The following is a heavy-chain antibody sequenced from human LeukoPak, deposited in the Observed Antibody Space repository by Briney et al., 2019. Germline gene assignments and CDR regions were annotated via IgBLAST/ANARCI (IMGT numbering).Heavy chain of an antibody. CDR1: GFTFSSYS. V-gene: IGHV3-21*01. Sequence: GGSLRLSCAGSGFTFSSYSMIWVCQAPGKGLEWVSSIRGDSSETRHAGSVMGRFTISRDNAEKSLYLQMNSLRAEDTAVYYCARGHFGVVLDYWGQGTLVTVSS. CDR3: ARGHFGVVLDY. CDR2: IRGDSSET. J-gene: IGHJ4*02. D-gene: IGHD3-3*01.